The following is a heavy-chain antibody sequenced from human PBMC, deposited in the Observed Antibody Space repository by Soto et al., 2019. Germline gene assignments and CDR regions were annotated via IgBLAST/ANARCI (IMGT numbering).Heavy chain of an antibody. CDR2: INPSGGST. Sequence: ASVKVSCKASGYTFTSYYMHWVRQAPGQGLEWMGIINPSGGSTTYAQKFQGRVTMTRDTSTSTVYMELGSLRSEDTAVYYCARGDIVAIFGMDVWGQGTTVTVS. J-gene: IGHJ6*02. CDR3: ARGDIVAIFGMDV. V-gene: IGHV1-46*01. D-gene: IGHD5-12*01. CDR1: GYTFTSYY.